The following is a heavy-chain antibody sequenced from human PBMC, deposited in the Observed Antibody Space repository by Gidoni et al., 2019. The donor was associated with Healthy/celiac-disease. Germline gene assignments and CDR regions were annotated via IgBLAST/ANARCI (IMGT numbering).Heavy chain of an antibody. CDR2: IWYDGSNK. D-gene: IGHD1-7*01. V-gene: IGHV3-33*01. J-gene: IGHJ5*02. CDR3: AREELQAICCPEGHCPYNWFDP. Sequence: QVQLVESGGGVVQPGRSLRLSCAASGFPFSSYARHWVRQAPGKGLEWVAGIWYDGSNKYYADSVKGRFTISRDNSKNTLYLQMNSLRAEDTAVYYCAREELQAICCPEGHCPYNWFDPWGQGTLVTVSS. CDR1: GFPFSSYA.